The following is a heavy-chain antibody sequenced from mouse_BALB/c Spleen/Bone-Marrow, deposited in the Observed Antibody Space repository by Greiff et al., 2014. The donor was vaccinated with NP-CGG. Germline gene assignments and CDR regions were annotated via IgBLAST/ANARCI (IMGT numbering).Heavy chain of an antibody. CDR3: IRRGFDF. J-gene: IGHJ2*01. V-gene: IGHV14-3*02. Sequence: EVKLQESGAELVKPGASVKLSCTASGFNIKDTYIHWVKRRPEQGLEWIGRIDPENGNIKYDPKFQVKATITADTSSNTAYLQLSSLTSEDTAVYYCIRRGFDFWGQGTTLTVSS. CDR1: GFNIKDTY. CDR2: IDPENGNI.